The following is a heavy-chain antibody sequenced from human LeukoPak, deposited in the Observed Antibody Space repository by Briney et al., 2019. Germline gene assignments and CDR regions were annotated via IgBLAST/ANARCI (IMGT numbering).Heavy chain of an antibody. CDR2: IYYTGST. J-gene: IGHJ4*02. Sequence: SETLSLTCTVSGGSISSYYWSWIRQPPGKGLEWIGYIYYTGSTNYNPSLKSRVTISVDTSKNQFSLKLSSVTAADTAAYYCARYCSGGSCYSGRFYFDYWGQGTLVTVSS. V-gene: IGHV4-59*01. CDR1: GGSISSYY. D-gene: IGHD2-15*01. CDR3: ARYCSGGSCYSGRFYFDY.